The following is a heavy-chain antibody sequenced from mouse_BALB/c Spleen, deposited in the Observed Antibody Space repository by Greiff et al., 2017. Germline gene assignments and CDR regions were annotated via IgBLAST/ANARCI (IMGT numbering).Heavy chain of an antibody. Sequence: EVQLQQSGAELVKPGASVKLSCTASGFNIKDTYMHWVKQRPEQGLEWIGRIDPANGNTKYDPKFQGKATITADTSSNTAYLQRSSLTSEDTAVYYCARSTYYGNHFDYWGQGTTLTVSS. CDR3: ARSTYYGNHFDY. D-gene: IGHD2-10*01. CDR1: GFNIKDTY. CDR2: IDPANGNT. V-gene: IGHV14-3*02. J-gene: IGHJ2*01.